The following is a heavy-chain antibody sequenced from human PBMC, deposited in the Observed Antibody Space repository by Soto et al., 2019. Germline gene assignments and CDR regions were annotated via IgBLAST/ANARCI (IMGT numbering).Heavy chain of an antibody. CDR2: IKSKTDGGTT. CDR3: TTVMYYDFWSGYPNWFDP. CDR1: GFTFSNAW. J-gene: IGHJ5*02. D-gene: IGHD3-3*01. Sequence: GGSLRLSCAASGFTFSNAWMSWVRQAPGKGLEWVGRIKSKTDGGTTDYAAPVKGRFTISRDDSKNTLYLQMNSLKTEDTAVYYCTTVMYYDFWSGYPNWFDPWGQGTLVTVSS. V-gene: IGHV3-15*01.